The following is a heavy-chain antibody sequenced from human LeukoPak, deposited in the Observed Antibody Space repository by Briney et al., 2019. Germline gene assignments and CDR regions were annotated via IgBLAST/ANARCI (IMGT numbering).Heavy chain of an antibody. CDR1: GFTFSSYA. V-gene: IGHV3-23*01. Sequence: PGGSLRLSCAASGFTFSSYAMSWVRQAPGKGLEWVSAISGSGGSTYYADSVKGRFTISRDNSKNTLYLQMNSLRAEDTAVYYCRYYGSGSRDAFDIWGQGTMVTVSS. CDR2: ISGSGGST. J-gene: IGHJ3*02. CDR3: RYYGSGSRDAFDI. D-gene: IGHD3-10*01.